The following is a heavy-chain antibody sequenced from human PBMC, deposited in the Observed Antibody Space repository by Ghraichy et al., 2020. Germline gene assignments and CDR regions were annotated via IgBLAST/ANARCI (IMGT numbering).Heavy chain of an antibody. Sequence: SETLSLTCAVYGGSFSGYYWSWIRQTPGTGLECIGEINHGGSTNYNPSLKSRVTILVDTSKNQFSLKLSSVTAADTAVYYCARRGVSLTRKYFDLWGRGTLVTVSS. D-gene: IGHD1/OR15-1a*01. CDR2: INHGGST. J-gene: IGHJ2*01. CDR3: ARRGVSLTRKYFDL. V-gene: IGHV4-34*01. CDR1: GGSFSGYY.